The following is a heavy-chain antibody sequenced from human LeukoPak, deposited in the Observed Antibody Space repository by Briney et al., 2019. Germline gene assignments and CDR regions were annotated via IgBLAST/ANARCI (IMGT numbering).Heavy chain of an antibody. CDR1: GGSISSYY. CDR2: IYYSGST. CDR3: ARDSSGWSPHDAFDI. Sequence: PSETLSLTCTVSGGSISSYYWSWIRQPPGKGLEWIGYIYYSGSTNYNPSLKSRVTISVDTSKNQFSLKLSSVTAADTAVYYCARDSSGWSPHDAFDIWGQGTMVTVSS. V-gene: IGHV4-59*01. D-gene: IGHD6-19*01. J-gene: IGHJ3*02.